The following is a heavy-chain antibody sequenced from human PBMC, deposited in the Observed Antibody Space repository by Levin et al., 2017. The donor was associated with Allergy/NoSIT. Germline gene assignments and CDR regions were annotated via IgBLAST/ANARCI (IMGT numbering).Heavy chain of an antibody. CDR2: IKSKTDGGTT. CDR1: GFTFSNAW. V-gene: IGHV3-15*01. CDR3: TTDRKAAIKKSYAFDI. D-gene: IGHD6-13*01. J-gene: IGHJ3*02. Sequence: GESLKISCAASGFTFSNAWMSWVRQAPGKGLEWVGRIKSKTDGGTTDYAAPVKGRFTISRDDSKNTLYLQMNSLKTEDTAVYYCTTDRKAAIKKSYAFDIWGQGTMVTVSS.